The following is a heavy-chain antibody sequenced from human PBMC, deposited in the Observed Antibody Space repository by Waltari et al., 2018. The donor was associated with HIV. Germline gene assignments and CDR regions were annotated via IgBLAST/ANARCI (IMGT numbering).Heavy chain of an antibody. CDR3: ATDFKARGLEPSFLDS. CDR2: TPYDGSDE. V-gene: IGHV3-30*02. D-gene: IGHD3-9*01. J-gene: IGHJ1*01. CDR1: GFNSSSFG. Sequence: VRLVESGGGVIQPGGSLSLSCGASGFNSSSFGLHWVRQVPGKGLDWVAFTPYDGSDEYYVESVKGRFTISKDNSRSFLTLQMNSLRPEDTAIYFCATDFKARGLEPSFLDSWGQGTLVTVSS.